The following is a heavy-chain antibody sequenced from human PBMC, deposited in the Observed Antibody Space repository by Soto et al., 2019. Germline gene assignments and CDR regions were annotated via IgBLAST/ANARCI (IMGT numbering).Heavy chain of an antibody. CDR2: IIPILGIT. V-gene: IGHV1-69*02. CDR3: AKEEEGAAIRAFDI. J-gene: IGHJ3*02. Sequence: GASVKVSCKASGGTFSIYTISWVRQAPGQGLEWMGRIIPILGITNYAQKFQGRVTITADKSTSTAYMELSSLRSEDTAVYYCAKEEEGAAIRAFDIWGQGTMVTVSS. CDR1: GGTFSIYT. D-gene: IGHD2-2*01.